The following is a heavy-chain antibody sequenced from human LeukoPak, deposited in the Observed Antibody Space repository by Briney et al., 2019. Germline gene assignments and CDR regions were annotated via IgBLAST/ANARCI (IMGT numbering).Heavy chain of an antibody. Sequence: GGSLRLSCAASGFTFSSYGMHWVRQAPGKGLEWVAFIRYDGSNKYYADSVKGRFTISRDNSKNTLYLQMNSLRAEDTAVYYCARGAGGSGQQLTELDYWGQGTLVTVSS. CDR2: IRYDGSNK. D-gene: IGHD6-13*01. V-gene: IGHV3-30*02. CDR3: ARGAGGSGQQLTELDY. J-gene: IGHJ4*02. CDR1: GFTFSSYG.